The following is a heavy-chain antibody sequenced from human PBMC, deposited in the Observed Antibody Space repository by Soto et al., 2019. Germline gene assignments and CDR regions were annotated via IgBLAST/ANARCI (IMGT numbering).Heavy chain of an antibody. CDR2: ISYDGSNK. J-gene: IGHJ6*02. Sequence: QVQLVESGGGVVQPGRSLRLSCAASGFPFSSYAMHWVRQAPGKGLEWVAVISYDGSNKYYADSVKGRFTISRDNSKNTLYLQTNSLRAEDTAVYYCARGGSGWYKDGMDVWGQGTTVNVSS. CDR3: ARGGSGWYKDGMDV. D-gene: IGHD6-19*01. V-gene: IGHV3-30-3*01. CDR1: GFPFSSYA.